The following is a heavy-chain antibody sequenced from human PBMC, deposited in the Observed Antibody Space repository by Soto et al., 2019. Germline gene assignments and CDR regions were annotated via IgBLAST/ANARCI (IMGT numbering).Heavy chain of an antibody. J-gene: IGHJ4*02. V-gene: IGHV1-2*02. CDR3: ARLGSYFDRSSYPF. Sequence: ASVKVSCKASGYTFTGHDLHWVRQAPGQGLEWIGWIKTNGGATKYARKFQGRFTMTRDTSTTTAYLELHSLRSDDTAVYFCARLGSYFDRSSYPFWGQGTLVTVSS. CDR1: GYTFTGHD. CDR2: IKTNGGAT. D-gene: IGHD3-22*01.